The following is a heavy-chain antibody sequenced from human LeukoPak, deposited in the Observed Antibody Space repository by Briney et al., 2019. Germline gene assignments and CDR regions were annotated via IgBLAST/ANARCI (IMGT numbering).Heavy chain of an antibody. CDR2: ISANGATA. Sequence: PGESLRLSCAASGFTFNNYAMKWVRQAPGKGLEWVSGISANGATAYYADSVKGRFTISRDNSKNTLYLQMNSLRAEDTAVYYCAKVSDPYDYSNSPDYWGQGTLVTVSS. V-gene: IGHV3-23*01. D-gene: IGHD4-4*01. CDR3: AKVSDPYDYSNSPDY. J-gene: IGHJ4*02. CDR1: GFTFNNYA.